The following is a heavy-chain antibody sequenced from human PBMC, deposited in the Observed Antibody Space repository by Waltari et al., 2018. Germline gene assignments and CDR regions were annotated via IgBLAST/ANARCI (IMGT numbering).Heavy chain of an antibody. CDR2: IFHNGNI. CDR1: GGSIGSYNW. J-gene: IGHJ2*01. D-gene: IGHD1-1*01. V-gene: IGHV4-4*02. CDR3: ARRGTAGSWFFDF. Sequence: QVVLEESGPGLVKPSGTLSLTCAVSGGSIGSYNWWSWIRQSPGKGLEWIGEIFHNGNINLHPSLKSRLTISVDTSMRLFSLGLASVTVADTAVYYCARRGTAGSWFFDFCGRGTLVAVSS.